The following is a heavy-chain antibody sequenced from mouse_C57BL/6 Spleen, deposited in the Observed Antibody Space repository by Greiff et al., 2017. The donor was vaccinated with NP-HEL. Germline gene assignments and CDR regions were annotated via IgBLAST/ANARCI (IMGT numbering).Heavy chain of an antibody. V-gene: IGHV1-55*01. CDR3: ARRGGYYSNSYWYFDV. Sequence: QVQLQQPGAELVKPGASVKMSCKASGYTFTSYWITWVKQRPGQGLEWIGDIYPGSGSTNYNEKFKSKATLTVDTSSSTAYMQLSSLTSEDSAVYYGARRGGYYSNSYWYFDVWGTGTTVTVSS. CDR1: GYTFTSYW. CDR2: IYPGSGST. D-gene: IGHD2-5*01. J-gene: IGHJ1*03.